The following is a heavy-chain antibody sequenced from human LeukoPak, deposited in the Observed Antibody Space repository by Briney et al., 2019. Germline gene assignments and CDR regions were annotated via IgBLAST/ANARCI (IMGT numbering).Heavy chain of an antibody. Sequence: PGRSLRLSCAASGFTFSSYAMHWVRQAPGKGLEWVAVISYDGSNKYYADSVKGRFTISRDNSKNTLYLQMNSLRAEDTAVYYCAKGRFAYCSGGSCYGWDYFDYWGQGTLVTVSS. V-gene: IGHV3-30-3*01. CDR1: GFTFSSYA. CDR2: ISYDGSNK. D-gene: IGHD2-15*01. J-gene: IGHJ4*02. CDR3: AKGRFAYCSGGSCYGWDYFDY.